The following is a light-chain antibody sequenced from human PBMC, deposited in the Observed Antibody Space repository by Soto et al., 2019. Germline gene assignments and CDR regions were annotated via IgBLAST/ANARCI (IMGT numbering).Light chain of an antibody. CDR1: QSLSSSF. J-gene: IGKJ4*01. V-gene: IGKV3-20*01. CDR2: GAS. Sequence: EIVLTQSPGTLPLSPGERATLSCRASQSLSSSFLAWYQHKPGQAPRVLIYGASSRATGIPDRFSGSGSGTDFTLSISRLEPEHFAVYYCQQYGNSPVTFGGGTKVEI. CDR3: QQYGNSPVT.